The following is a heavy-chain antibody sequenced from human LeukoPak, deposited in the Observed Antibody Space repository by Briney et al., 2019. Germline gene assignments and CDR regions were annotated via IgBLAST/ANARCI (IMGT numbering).Heavy chain of an antibody. J-gene: IGHJ4*02. Sequence: GGSLRLSCAASGFTFSSYRMNWVRKAPGKGLEWVPSITSSSSYIYYADSVKGRFTISRDNAKNSLYLQMNSLRAEDTAVYYCARGSTYYDSSGQVPFDYWGQGTLVTVSS. CDR2: ITSSSSYI. CDR1: GFTFSSYR. V-gene: IGHV3-21*01. D-gene: IGHD3-22*01. CDR3: ARGSTYYDSSGQVPFDY.